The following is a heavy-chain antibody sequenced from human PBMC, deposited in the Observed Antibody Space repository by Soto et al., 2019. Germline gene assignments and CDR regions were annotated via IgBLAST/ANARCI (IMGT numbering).Heavy chain of an antibody. D-gene: IGHD3-3*01. J-gene: IGHJ6*02. CDR3: ARGRGRITIFGVAPYYYYGMDV. CDR1: GFTFSSYD. Sequence: GGSLRLSCAASGFTFSSYDMHWVRQATGKGLEWVSAIGTAGDTYYPGSVKGRFTISRENAKNSLYLQMNSLRAEDTAVYYCARGRGRITIFGVAPYYYYGMDVWGQGTTVTVSS. V-gene: IGHV3-13*01. CDR2: IGTAGDT.